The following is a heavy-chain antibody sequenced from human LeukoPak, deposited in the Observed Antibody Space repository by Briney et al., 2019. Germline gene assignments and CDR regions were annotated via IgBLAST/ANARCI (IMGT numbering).Heavy chain of an antibody. CDR2: IYTSGST. V-gene: IGHV4-61*02. Sequence: SETLSLTCTVSGGSISSGSYYWSWIRQPAGKGLEWIGRIYTSGSTNYNPSLKSRVTISVDTSKNQFSLKLSSVTAADTAVYYCATLGRVRGVIVDSGYWGQGTLVTVSS. CDR1: GGSISSGSYY. J-gene: IGHJ4*02. D-gene: IGHD3-10*01. CDR3: ATLGRVRGVIVDSGY.